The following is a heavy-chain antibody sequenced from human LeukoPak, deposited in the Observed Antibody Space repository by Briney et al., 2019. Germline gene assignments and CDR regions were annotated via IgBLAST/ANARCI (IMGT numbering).Heavy chain of an antibody. CDR1: GYTFTGYY. V-gene: IGHV1-2*02. J-gene: IGHJ4*02. Sequence: GASVKVSCKASGYTFTGYYMHWVRQAPGQGLEWMGWINPNSGGTNYAQKFQGRLTMTRDTSISTAYMELSRLRSDDTAVYYCARGPFYCSSTSCFPYFDYWGQGTLVTVSS. CDR3: ARGPFYCSSTSCFPYFDY. CDR2: INPNSGGT. D-gene: IGHD2-2*01.